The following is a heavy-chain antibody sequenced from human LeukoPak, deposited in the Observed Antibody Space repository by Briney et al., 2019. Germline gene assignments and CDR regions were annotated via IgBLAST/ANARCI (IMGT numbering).Heavy chain of an antibody. D-gene: IGHD3-22*01. CDR3: ATSFDSSGNN. V-gene: IGHV3-7*01. Sequence: GGSLRPSCAASGFVFNNFWMAWVRQAPGKGLEWLANINHDASQEYYVDSVKGRFTISRDNAKNSLYLQMNSLTAEDTAVYYCATSFDSSGNNWGQGTLVTVSS. CDR2: INHDASQE. J-gene: IGHJ4*02. CDR1: GFVFNNFW.